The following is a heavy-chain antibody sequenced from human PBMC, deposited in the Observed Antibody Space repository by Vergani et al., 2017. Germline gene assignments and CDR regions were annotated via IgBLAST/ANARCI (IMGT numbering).Heavy chain of an antibody. D-gene: IGHD1-1*01. CDR3: ATKSCCTPGCQIGYFRE. CDR2: ISYDGTQK. Sequence: QVHLVESGGGVVQPGRSLRLSCVVSGFTSSYYGMHWVRQAPGKGLEWVAVISYDGTQKYYADSVKGRLTISRDNSKSTLYLQMNSLRTEDTAVYYCATKSCCTPGCQIGYFREWGQGTLVTVSS. CDR1: GFTSSYYG. V-gene: IGHV3-30*03. J-gene: IGHJ1*01.